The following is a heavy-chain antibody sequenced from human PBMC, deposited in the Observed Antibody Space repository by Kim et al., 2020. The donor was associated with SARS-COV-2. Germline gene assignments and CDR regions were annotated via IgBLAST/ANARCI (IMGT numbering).Heavy chain of an antibody. V-gene: IGHV1-24*01. CDR3: ATSIAIFATGFDI. CDR2: FDPQDSEP. Sequence: ASVKVSCKLFGYSLTELAIHWVRQAPGKGFEWLGTFDPQDSEPLYARQLKGRVTLTEDTSRDTAYMELRRLKSSDTATIYCATSIAIFATGFDIWGQGTSVTVSS. J-gene: IGHJ3*02. CDR1: GYSLTELA. D-gene: IGHD6-6*01.